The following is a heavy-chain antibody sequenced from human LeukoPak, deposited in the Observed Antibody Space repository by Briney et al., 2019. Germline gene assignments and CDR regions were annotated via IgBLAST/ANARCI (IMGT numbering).Heavy chain of an antibody. J-gene: IGHJ5*02. CDR1: GFTFSSYA. V-gene: IGHV3-30-3*01. CDR3: ARGGARLVLYRGFDP. CDR2: ISYDGSNK. D-gene: IGHD3-9*01. Sequence: GGSLRLSCAASGFTFSSYAMHWVRQAPGKGLEWVAVISYDGSNKYYADSVKGRFTISRDNSKNTLYPQMNSLRAEDTAVYYCARGGARLVLYRGFDPWGQGTLVTVSS.